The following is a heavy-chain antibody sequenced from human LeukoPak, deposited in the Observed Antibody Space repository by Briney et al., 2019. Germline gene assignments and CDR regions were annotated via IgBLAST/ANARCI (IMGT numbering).Heavy chain of an antibody. V-gene: IGHV3-30*18. CDR1: AFTFSTYG. J-gene: IGHJ4*02. Sequence: GGSLRLSCAASAFTFSTYGMHWVRQAPGKGLEWVAVILYDGNNKYSADSVSGRFTISRDNSKNTLYLQMNSLRPEDTAVYYCAKDRHPARTDGYYFEHWGQGTLVTVSS. CDR3: AKDRHPARTDGYYFEH. D-gene: IGHD5-24*01. CDR2: ILYDGNNK.